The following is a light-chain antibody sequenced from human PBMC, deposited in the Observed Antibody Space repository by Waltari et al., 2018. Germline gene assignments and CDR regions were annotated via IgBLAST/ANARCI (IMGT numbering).Light chain of an antibody. CDR1: ALPKQY. CDR2: KDS. CDR3: QSADSSGTYVV. J-gene: IGLJ2*01. V-gene: IGLV3-25*03. Sequence: SYELTQPPSVSVSPGQTARITCSGDALPKQYAYWYQQKPGQAPVLVIYKDSEMPSGIPEGFSGSSSGTTVKLTISGVQAEDEADYYCQSADSSGTYVVFGGGTKLTVL.